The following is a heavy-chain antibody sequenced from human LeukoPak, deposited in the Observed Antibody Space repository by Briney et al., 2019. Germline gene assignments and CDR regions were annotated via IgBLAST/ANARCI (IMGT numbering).Heavy chain of an antibody. J-gene: IGHJ5*02. CDR3: ANWVGNWFGP. CDR1: GDSIDSSS. V-gene: IGHV4-4*07. Sequence: SETLSLTCTVFGDSIDSSSWSWIRQPVGKGLEWIGRIYLGGSPIYNPSLKSRVIMTVDTSKNQFLLWLRSVTAADTAIYYCANWVGNWFGPWGQGTLVTVSS. D-gene: IGHD1-26*01. CDR2: IYLGGSP.